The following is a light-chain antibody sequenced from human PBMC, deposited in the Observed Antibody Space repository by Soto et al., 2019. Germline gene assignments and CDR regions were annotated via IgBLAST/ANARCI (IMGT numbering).Light chain of an antibody. J-gene: IGKJ3*01. CDR2: AAS. CDR3: QHYGTSFI. CDR1: QALNSTY. Sequence: IVLTQSPVTLSLSPWERATLSFRASQALNSTYVAWYQQKPGQAPRLLIYAASIRATGIPDRFSGSGSGTDFTLTISRLEPEDFVVYFCQHYGTSFIFGPGTKVDIK. V-gene: IGKV3-20*01.